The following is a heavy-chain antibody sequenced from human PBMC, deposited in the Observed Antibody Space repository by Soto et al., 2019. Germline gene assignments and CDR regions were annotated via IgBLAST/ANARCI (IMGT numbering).Heavy chain of an antibody. J-gene: IGHJ4*02. CDR3: ARAVYDYWSGYQMYFDS. CDR2: ISPDGREK. D-gene: IGHD3-3*01. CDR1: GFPFSDYW. Sequence: GGSLRLSCAASGFPFSDYWMNWVRQAPGKGLEWVANISPDGREKYYVDSVRGRFSISRDNAKKSLFLQTDSLRAEDTAVYYCARAVYDYWSGYQMYFDSWGQGTLVTVSS. V-gene: IGHV3-7*01.